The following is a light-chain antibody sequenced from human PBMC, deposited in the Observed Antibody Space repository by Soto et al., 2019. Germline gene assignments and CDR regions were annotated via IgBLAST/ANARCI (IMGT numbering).Light chain of an antibody. CDR3: ASFRSGTILV. V-gene: IGLV2-14*01. CDR1: RSDIGDSNF. CDR2: EVT. Sequence: QSALTQPASGSGSPGQSVTISCTGPRSDIGDSNFISWYQHSPGKAPRLLIYEVTNRPSGVSKRFSGSKAGNTASLTISGLLDDDEADYFCASFRSGTILVFGTGTKLTVL. J-gene: IGLJ1*01.